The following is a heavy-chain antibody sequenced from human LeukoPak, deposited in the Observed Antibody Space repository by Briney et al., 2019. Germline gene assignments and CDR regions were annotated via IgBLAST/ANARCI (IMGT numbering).Heavy chain of an antibody. Sequence: GGSLRLSCVASGFSFSSYSLDWVRQAPGQGQELVSCITPGTTDIYYSASVKGRFTVSSDDAKYSLALEMSILRADDSAVYYCVRDAAGWSRDFWGQGTLVTVSS. V-gene: IGHV3-21*01. CDR1: GFSFSSYS. D-gene: IGHD6-19*01. CDR2: ITPGTTDI. CDR3: VRDAAGWSRDF. J-gene: IGHJ4*02.